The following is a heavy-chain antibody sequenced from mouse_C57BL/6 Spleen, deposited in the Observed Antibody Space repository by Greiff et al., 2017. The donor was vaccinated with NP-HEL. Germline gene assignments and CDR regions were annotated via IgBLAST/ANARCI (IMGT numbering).Heavy chain of an antibody. Sequence: VQLQQSGAELVKPGASVKLSCKASGYTFTEYSIDWVKQRSGQGLEWIGWFYPGSGSTNYNEKFKGKATLTADKSSSTAYMGLSSLTSEDSAVYFGAIREVGNSTVGFDYWGQGTTLTVSS. CDR3: AIREVGNSTVGFDY. V-gene: IGHV1-62-2*01. CDR1: GYTFTEYS. CDR2: FYPGSGST. J-gene: IGHJ2*01. D-gene: IGHD2-5*01.